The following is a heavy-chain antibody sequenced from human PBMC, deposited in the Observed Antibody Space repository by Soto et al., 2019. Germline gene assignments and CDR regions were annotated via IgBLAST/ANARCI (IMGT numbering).Heavy chain of an antibody. D-gene: IGHD3-3*01. J-gene: IGHJ4*02. Sequence: PSETPSPPCTVSGGPPSSFYRSWFPQPPGKGLEWIGYIYYSGSTNYNPSLKSRVTISVDTSKNQFSLKLSSVTAADTAVYYCARVVPDFWSGYRYFDYWGQGTLVTVSS. CDR3: ARVVPDFWSGYRYFDY. CDR1: GGPPSSFY. CDR2: IYYSGST. V-gene: IGHV4-59*01.